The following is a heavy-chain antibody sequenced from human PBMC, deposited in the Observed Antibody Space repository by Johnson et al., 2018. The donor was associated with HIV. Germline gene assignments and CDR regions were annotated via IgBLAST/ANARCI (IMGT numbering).Heavy chain of an antibody. CDR2: IQFDGNKK. V-gene: IGHV3-30*18. CDR3: AKGEAQEGWIQLQLYAFDF. D-gene: IGHD5-18*01. CDR1: GFTFSSYG. Sequence: VQLVESGGGVVQPGRSLRLSCAASGFTFSSYGMHWVRQAPGKGLEWVAFIQFDGNKKYYTDSVKGRFTISRDISKNTLYLQMNSLTPEDSAVYYFAKGEAQEGWIQLQLYAFDFWGQGTMVTVSS. J-gene: IGHJ3*01.